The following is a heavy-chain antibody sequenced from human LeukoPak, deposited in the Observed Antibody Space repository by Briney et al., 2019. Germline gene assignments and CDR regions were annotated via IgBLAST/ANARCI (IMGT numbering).Heavy chain of an antibody. CDR1: GGSISSGGYY. CDR2: IYYSGST. Sequence: SETLSLTCTVSGGSISSGGYYWSWIRQHPGKGLEWIGYIYYSGSTYYNPSLKSRVTMSVDTSKNQFSLKLSSVTAADTAVYYCARLTSYGDHVYWGQGTLVTVSS. D-gene: IGHD4-17*01. J-gene: IGHJ4*02. CDR3: ARLTSYGDHVY. V-gene: IGHV4-31*03.